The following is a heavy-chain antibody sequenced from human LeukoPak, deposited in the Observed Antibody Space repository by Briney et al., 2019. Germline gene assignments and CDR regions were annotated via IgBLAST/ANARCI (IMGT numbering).Heavy chain of an antibody. Sequence: SETLSLTCTVSGGSISSYYWSWIRQPPGKGLEWIGYIYYSGSTNYNPSLKSRVTISVDTSKNQFSLKLSSVTAADTAVYYCARRIAGFYFDYWGQGTLVTVSS. CDR2: IYYSGST. CDR3: ARRIAGFYFDY. D-gene: IGHD1-20*01. J-gene: IGHJ4*02. V-gene: IGHV4-59*08. CDR1: GGSISSYY.